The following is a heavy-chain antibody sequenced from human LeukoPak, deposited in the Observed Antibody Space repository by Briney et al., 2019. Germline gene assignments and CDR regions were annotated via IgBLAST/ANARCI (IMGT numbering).Heavy chain of an antibody. CDR3: ARQIIAAGKNYYGMDV. J-gene: IGHJ6*02. CDR2: IYTSGST. D-gene: IGHD6-13*01. Sequence: SETLSLTCTVSGGSISNYYWTWIRQPAGKGLEWIGRIYTSGSTNYNPSLKSRVTMSVDTSNNQFSLNLSSVTAADTAVYYCARQIIAAGKNYYGMDVWGQGTTVTVSS. V-gene: IGHV4-4*07. CDR1: GGSISNYY.